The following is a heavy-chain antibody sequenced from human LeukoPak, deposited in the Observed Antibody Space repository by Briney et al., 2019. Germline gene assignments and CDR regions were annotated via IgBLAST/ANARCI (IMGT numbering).Heavy chain of an antibody. D-gene: IGHD3-10*01. J-gene: IGHJ6*03. CDR1: GFTVSSNY. V-gene: IGHV3-53*01. CDR3: ASGSGSYRTPYYYMDV. CDR2: IYSGGST. Sequence: GGSLRLSCVSSGFTVSSNYMSWVRQAPGKGLEWVSVIYSGGSTYYADSVKGRFTISRDNSKNTLYLQMNSLRAEDTAVYYCASGSGSYRTPYYYMDVWGTGTTVTVSS.